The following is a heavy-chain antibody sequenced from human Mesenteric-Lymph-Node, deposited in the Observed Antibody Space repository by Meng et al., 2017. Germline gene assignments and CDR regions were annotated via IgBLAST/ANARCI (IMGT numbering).Heavy chain of an antibody. CDR1: GYTFTGYY. V-gene: IGHV1-2*06. J-gene: IGHJ4*02. CDR3: AREDYEILNVDIVATIDY. D-gene: IGHD5-12*01. CDR2: INPNSGGT. Sequence: ASVKVSCKASGYTFTGYYMHWVRQAPGQGLEWMGRINPNSGGTNYAQKFQGRVTMTRDTSISTAYMELSRLRSDDTAVYYCAREDYEILNVDIVATIDYWGQGTLVTVSS.